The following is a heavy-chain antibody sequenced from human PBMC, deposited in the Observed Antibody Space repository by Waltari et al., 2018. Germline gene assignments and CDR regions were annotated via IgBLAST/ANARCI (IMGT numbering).Heavy chain of an antibody. CDR1: GGSISSYY. V-gene: IGHV4-59*01. Sequence: QVQLQESGPGLVKPSETLSLTCTVSGGSISSYYWSWIRQPPGKGLEWIGYIYYSGSTQYNPTRKSRVTIQVDTSKNQFSLKLSSVTAADTAVYYCATGGGITIFGVVIPFDYWGQGTLVTVSS. J-gene: IGHJ4*02. CDR2: IYYSGST. D-gene: IGHD3-3*01. CDR3: ATGGGITIFGVVIPFDY.